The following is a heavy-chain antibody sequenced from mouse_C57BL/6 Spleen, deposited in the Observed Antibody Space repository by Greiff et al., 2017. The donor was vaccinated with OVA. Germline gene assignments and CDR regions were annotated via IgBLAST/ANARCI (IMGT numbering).Heavy chain of an antibody. CDR2: IYPGDGDT. Sequence: QVQLQQSGAALVKPGASVTISCKASGYAFSSYWMNWVKQRPGTGLEWIGQIYPGDGDTNYNGQFKGKATLTADKSSSTAYMQLSSPTSENSAVYFCARAYYSKSVVYWGQDTTLTLSS. D-gene: IGHD2-5*01. V-gene: IGHV1-80*01. CDR3: ARAYYSKSVVY. CDR1: GYAFSSYW. J-gene: IGHJ2*01.